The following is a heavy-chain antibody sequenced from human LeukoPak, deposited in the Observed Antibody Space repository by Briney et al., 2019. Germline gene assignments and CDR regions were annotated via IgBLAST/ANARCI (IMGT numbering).Heavy chain of an antibody. CDR1: GYTFTGYY. CDR2: INPNSGGT. D-gene: IGHD3-22*01. Sequence: ASVKVSCKASGYTFTGYYIHWVRQAPGQGLEWMGWINPNSGGTKYAQKFQGRVSMTRDTSISTAYMALSRLRSDGTAVYYCARDHSYDYSGYMEDWGKGTTVTVSS. J-gene: IGHJ6*04. CDR3: ARDHSYDYSGYMED. V-gene: IGHV1-2*02.